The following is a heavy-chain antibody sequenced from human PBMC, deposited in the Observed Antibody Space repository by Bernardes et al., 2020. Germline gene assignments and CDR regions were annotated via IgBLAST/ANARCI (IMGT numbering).Heavy chain of an antibody. V-gene: IGHV3-23*01. CDR2: ISGSGGST. D-gene: IGHD3-22*01. J-gene: IGHJ4*02. CDR1: GFTFSSYA. Sequence: GGSLRLSCAASGFTFSSYAMSWVRQAPGKGLEWVSAISGSGGSTYYADSVKGRFTISRDNSKNTLYLQMNSLRAEDTAVYYCAKDFSGRVSSGYYYDWGQGTLLTVSS. CDR3: AKDFSGRVSSGYYYD.